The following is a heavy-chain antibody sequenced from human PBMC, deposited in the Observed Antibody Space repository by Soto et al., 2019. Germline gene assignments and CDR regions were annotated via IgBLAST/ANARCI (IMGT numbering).Heavy chain of an antibody. Sequence: SVKVSCKASGGTFSSYAISWVRQAPGQGLEWMGGIIPIFGTANYAQKFQGRVTITADESTSTAYMELSSLRSEDTAVYYCARAITIFGVVNYYYGMDVWGQGTTVTVSS. CDR1: GGTFSSYA. D-gene: IGHD3-3*01. CDR3: ARAITIFGVVNYYYGMDV. V-gene: IGHV1-69*13. J-gene: IGHJ6*02. CDR2: IIPIFGTA.